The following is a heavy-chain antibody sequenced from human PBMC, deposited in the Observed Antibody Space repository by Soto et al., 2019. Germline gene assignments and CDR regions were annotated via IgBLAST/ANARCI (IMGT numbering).Heavy chain of an antibody. D-gene: IGHD6-19*01. J-gene: IGHJ4*02. CDR2: INHSGST. CDR1: GGSFSGYY. V-gene: IGHV4-34*01. Sequence: SETLSLTCAVYGGSFSGYYWSWIRQPPGKGLEWIGEINHSGSTNYNPSLKSRVTISVDTSKNQFSLKLSSVTAADTAVYYCAGSTQTISGWYEYWGQGTLVTVSS. CDR3: AGSTQTISGWYEY.